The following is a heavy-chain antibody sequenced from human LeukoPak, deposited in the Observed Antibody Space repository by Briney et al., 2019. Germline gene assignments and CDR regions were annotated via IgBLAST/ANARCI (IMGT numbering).Heavy chain of an antibody. D-gene: IGHD4-17*01. Sequence: GGSLRLSCAASGFTFSSYGMSWVRQAPGKGLEWVSAISGSGGSTYYADSVKGRFTISRDNSKNTLYLQMNSLRAEDTAVYYCAKDSSSTTVFDYWGQGTLVTVSS. CDR3: AKDSSSTTVFDY. J-gene: IGHJ4*02. V-gene: IGHV3-23*01. CDR2: ISGSGGST. CDR1: GFTFSSYG.